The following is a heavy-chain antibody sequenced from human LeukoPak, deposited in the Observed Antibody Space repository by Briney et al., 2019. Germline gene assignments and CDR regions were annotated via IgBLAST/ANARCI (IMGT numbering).Heavy chain of an antibody. V-gene: IGHV3-30*18. CDR3: AKDRWESYASGSSLDQ. D-gene: IGHD3-10*01. CDR2: ISYDGSNK. CDR1: AVTFSTYG. J-gene: IGHJ4*02. Sequence: GGSLTLSCAASAVTFSTYGFHWVRQAPGKGLEWVAFISYDGSNKYYGDSVKGRVTISRDNSKNTLFLQMNGLRAEDTALYYCAKDRWESYASGSSLDQWGQGTLVTVSS.